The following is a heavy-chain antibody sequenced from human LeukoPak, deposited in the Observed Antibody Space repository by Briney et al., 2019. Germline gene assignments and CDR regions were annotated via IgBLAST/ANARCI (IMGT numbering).Heavy chain of an antibody. CDR3: ANRPTVAVAGMGKAFGI. J-gene: IGHJ3*02. V-gene: IGHV3-30*02. Sequence: PGGSLRLSCAASGFTFSTYGMHWVRQAPGKGLEWVAFIRYDGSNKYYADSVKGRFTISRDNSKNTLYLQMNSLRAEDTAAYYCANRPTVAVAGMGKAFGIWGQGTMVTVSS. D-gene: IGHD6-19*01. CDR1: GFTFSTYG. CDR2: IRYDGSNK.